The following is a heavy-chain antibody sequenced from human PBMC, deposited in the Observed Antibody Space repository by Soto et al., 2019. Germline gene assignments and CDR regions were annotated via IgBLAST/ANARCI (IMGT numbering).Heavy chain of an antibody. V-gene: IGHV4-39*01. CDR2: IYYSGST. D-gene: IGHD3-3*01. Sequence: SETLCLTCTVSGGSISSSSYYWGWIRQPPGKGLEWIGSIYYSGSTYYNPSLKSRVTISVDTSKNQFSLKLSSVTAADTAVYYCARLHWGYDFWSGYYTSRDYYYGMDVWGQGTTVT. J-gene: IGHJ6*02. CDR1: GGSISSSSYY. CDR3: ARLHWGYDFWSGYYTSRDYYYGMDV.